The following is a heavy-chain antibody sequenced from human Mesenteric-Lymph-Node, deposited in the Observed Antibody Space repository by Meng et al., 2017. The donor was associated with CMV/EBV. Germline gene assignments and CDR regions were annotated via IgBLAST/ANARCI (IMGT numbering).Heavy chain of an antibody. V-gene: IGHV1-18*01. CDR3: ARGPLIAVGMDV. CDR1: GYTFTSYG. CDR2: ISAYNGNT. J-gene: IGHJ6*02. Sequence: ASVKVSCKASGYTFTSYGISWVRQAPGQGLEWMGWISAYNGNTNYAQKLQGRATMTTDTTTSTAYMELMSLRPDDTAVYYCARGPLIAVGMDVWGQGTTVTVSS. D-gene: IGHD6-19*01.